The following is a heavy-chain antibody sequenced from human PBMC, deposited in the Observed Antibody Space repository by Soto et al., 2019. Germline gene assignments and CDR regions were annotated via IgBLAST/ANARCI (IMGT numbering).Heavy chain of an antibody. V-gene: IGHV1-69*04. CDR2: IIPILGIA. D-gene: IGHD3-9*01. CDR3: ARDQLEIRDFSHSHWFDP. CDR1: GGTFSSYT. Sequence: GGSVKVSCKASGGTFSSYTISWVRQAPGQGLEWMGRIIPILGIANYAQKFQGRVTITADKSTSTAYMELSSLRSEDTAVYYCARDQLEIRDFSHSHWFDPWGQGTLVTVSS. J-gene: IGHJ5*02.